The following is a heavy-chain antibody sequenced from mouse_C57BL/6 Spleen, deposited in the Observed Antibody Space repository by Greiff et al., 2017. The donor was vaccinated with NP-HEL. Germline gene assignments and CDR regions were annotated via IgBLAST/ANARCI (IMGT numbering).Heavy chain of an antibody. Sequence: QVQLQQSDAELVKPGASVKISCKVSGYTFTDHTIHWMKQRPEQGLEWIGYIYPRDGSTKYNEKFKGKATLTADKSSSTAYMQLSSLTSEDSAVYCCARSKYYGSSDWYFDVWGTGTTVTVSS. CDR2: IYPRDGST. V-gene: IGHV1-78*01. J-gene: IGHJ1*03. CDR1: GYTFTDHT. D-gene: IGHD1-1*01. CDR3: ARSKYYGSSDWYFDV.